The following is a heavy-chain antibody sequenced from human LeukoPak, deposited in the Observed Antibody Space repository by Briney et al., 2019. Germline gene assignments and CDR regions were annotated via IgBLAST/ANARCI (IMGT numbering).Heavy chain of an antibody. Sequence: SETLSLTCAVSGYFISSGYYWGWIRQPPGKGLEWIGSIYHSGSTYYNPSLKSRVTISVDTSKNRFSLKLSSVTAADTAVYYCARDDLGAVAAPFDYWGQGTLVTVSS. D-gene: IGHD6-19*01. V-gene: IGHV4-38-2*02. J-gene: IGHJ4*02. CDR1: GYFISSGYY. CDR3: ARDDLGAVAAPFDY. CDR2: IYHSGST.